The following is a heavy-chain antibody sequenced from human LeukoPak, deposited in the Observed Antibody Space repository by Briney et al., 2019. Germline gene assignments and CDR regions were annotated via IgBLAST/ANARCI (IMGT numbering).Heavy chain of an antibody. D-gene: IGHD6-19*01. V-gene: IGHV5-51*01. CDR3: ARHSSRLSGWLEN. Sequence: GGSLQISCKGSGYSFTSYWIGWVRQLPGKGLEWMGIIYPGDSDTRYSPSFQGQVTISADKSISTAYLQWSSLKASDTAMYYCARHSSRLSGWLENWGQGTLVTVSS. CDR2: IYPGDSDT. J-gene: IGHJ4*02. CDR1: GYSFTSYW.